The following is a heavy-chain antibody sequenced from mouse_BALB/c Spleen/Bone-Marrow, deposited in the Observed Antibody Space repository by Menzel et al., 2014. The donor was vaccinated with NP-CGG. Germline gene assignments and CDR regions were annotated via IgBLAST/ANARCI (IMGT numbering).Heavy chain of an antibody. Sequence: EVMLVESGGGLMKPGGSLKLSCAASGFTFXDYYMYWVRQTPEKRLGWVATISNGGSYTYYPDSVKGRFTISRDNAKNNLYLQMSSLKSEDTAMYYCARDSLYYYGSSYGYFDVWGAGTTVTVSS. D-gene: IGHD1-1*01. V-gene: IGHV5-4*02. CDR3: ARDSLYYYGSSYGYFDV. CDR1: GFTFXDYY. CDR2: ISNGGSYT. J-gene: IGHJ1*01.